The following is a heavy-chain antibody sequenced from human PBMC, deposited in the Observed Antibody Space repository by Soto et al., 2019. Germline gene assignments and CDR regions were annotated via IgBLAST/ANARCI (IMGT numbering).Heavy chain of an antibody. Sequence: PGGSLRLSCAASGFTFSSYSMNWVRQAPGKGLEWVSYISSGSSTIDYADSVKGRFTISRDNAKNSLYLQMNSLRAEDTAVYYCARDRSSWEYYFDYWGQGALVTVSS. V-gene: IGHV3-48*01. J-gene: IGHJ4*02. D-gene: IGHD6-13*01. CDR1: GFTFSSYS. CDR3: ARDRSSWEYYFDY. CDR2: ISSGSSTI.